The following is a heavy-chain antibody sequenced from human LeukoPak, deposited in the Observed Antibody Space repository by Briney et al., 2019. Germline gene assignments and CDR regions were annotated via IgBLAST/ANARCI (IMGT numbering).Heavy chain of an antibody. J-gene: IGHJ5*02. Sequence: ASVKVSCKASGYTFNRFGISWVRQAPGQGLEWLGWISAYDGNTNHAQNVQGRVTMTTDTSTSTAYMELRSLRYDDTAVYYCARDKVIATAGTPNWFDPWGQGTLVTVSS. CDR3: ARDKVIATAGTPNWFDP. CDR2: ISAYDGNT. CDR1: GYTFNRFG. V-gene: IGHV1-18*01. D-gene: IGHD6-13*01.